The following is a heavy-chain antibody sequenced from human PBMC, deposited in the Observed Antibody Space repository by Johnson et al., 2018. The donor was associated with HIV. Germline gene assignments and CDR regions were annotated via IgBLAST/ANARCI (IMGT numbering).Heavy chain of an antibody. V-gene: IGHV3-11*04. D-gene: IGHD3/OR15-3a*01. CDR3: ARDGRGLDAFDI. CDR1: EFILSDYY. Sequence: QVQLVESGGDLVKPGGSLRLSCGASEFILSDYYISWVRQAPEKGLEWISYISCSGGTIFYADAVKGRVTISRDIAKNTLYLQMNSLRAEDTAVYYCARDGRGLDAFDIWGQGTVVTVSS. J-gene: IGHJ3*02. CDR2: ISCSGGTI.